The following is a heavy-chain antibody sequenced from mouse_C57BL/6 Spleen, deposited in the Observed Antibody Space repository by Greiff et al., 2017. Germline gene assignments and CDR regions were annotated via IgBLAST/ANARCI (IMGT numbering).Heavy chain of an antibody. Sequence: EVQLVESGGGLVKPGGSLKLSCAASGFTFSDYGMHWVRQAPEKGLEWVAYISSGSSTIYYADTVKGRFTISRDNAKKTLFLQMTSLRSEDTAMYYCARDGYDGTWFAYWGQGTLVTVSA. CDR3: ARDGYDGTWFAY. J-gene: IGHJ3*01. CDR1: GFTFSDYG. CDR2: ISSGSSTI. D-gene: IGHD2-2*01. V-gene: IGHV5-17*01.